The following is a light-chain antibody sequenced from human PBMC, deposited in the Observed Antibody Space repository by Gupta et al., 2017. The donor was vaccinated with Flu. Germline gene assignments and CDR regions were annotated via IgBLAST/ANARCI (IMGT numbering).Light chain of an antibody. CDR3: QVWDSSGDV. CDR1: NIGDRS. Sequence: APGQAARISCGGNNIGDRSVHWYQQKPGQAPVLLVYDDSDRPSGIPERFSGSNSGNTATLTISRVEAGDEADYYCQVWDSSGDVFRTGTKVTVL. J-gene: IGLJ1*01. V-gene: IGLV3-21*02. CDR2: DDS.